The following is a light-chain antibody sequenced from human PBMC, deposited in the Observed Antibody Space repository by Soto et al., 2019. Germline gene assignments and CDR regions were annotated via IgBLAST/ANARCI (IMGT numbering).Light chain of an antibody. V-gene: IGLV2-14*01. CDR3: SSYTTSSTRV. J-gene: IGLJ1*01. CDR2: EVT. CDR1: SSDIGIYKY. Sequence: QSVLTQPASVSGSPGQSIAISCTGSSSDIGIYKYVSWYQQHPGKVPKLIIYEVTNRPSGVSNRFSGPKSGNTASLTISGLQAEDEADYYCSSYTTSSTRVFGPGTKVTVL.